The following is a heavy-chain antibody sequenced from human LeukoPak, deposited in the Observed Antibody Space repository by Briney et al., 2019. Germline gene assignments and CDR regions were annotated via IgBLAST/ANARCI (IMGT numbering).Heavy chain of an antibody. D-gene: IGHD3-22*01. CDR3: ARDPFSFYYDSSGYYLDAFDI. J-gene: IGHJ3*02. CDR2: IKEDGSEK. Sequence: GGSLRLSCAASGFSFSIYWMSWVRQAPGKGLEWVANIKEDGSEKNYVDSVKGRFTISRDNAKNSLYLQINSLRAEDSAVYYCARDPFSFYYDSSGYYLDAFDIWGQGTMVTVSS. CDR1: GFSFSIYW. V-gene: IGHV3-7*01.